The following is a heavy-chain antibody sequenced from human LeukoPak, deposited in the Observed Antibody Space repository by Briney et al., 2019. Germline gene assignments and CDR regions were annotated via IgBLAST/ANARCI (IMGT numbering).Heavy chain of an antibody. CDR1: GGSISSGSYY. CDR3: ARAVGSGSYFL. J-gene: IGHJ4*02. V-gene: IGHV4-61*02. CDR2: IYTSGST. Sequence: SETLSLTCTVSGGSISSGSYYWSWIRQPAGKGLEWIGRIYTSGSTNYNPSLKSRVTISVDTSKNQFSLKLSSVTAADTAVYYCARAVGSGSYFLWGQGTLVTVSS. D-gene: IGHD3-10*01.